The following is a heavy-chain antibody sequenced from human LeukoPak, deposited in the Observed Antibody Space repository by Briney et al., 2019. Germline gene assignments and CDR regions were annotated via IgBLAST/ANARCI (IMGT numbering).Heavy chain of an antibody. J-gene: IGHJ3*02. Sequence: SETLSLTCTVSGGSMTKYYWNWIRQPPGKGLEWIGHIYYSGSTTYNPSLKSRVTISVDTSKNQFSLKLNSVTAADTAVYYCASRPYYDFWSDPGGAFDIWGQGTMVTVSS. CDR2: IYYSGST. CDR1: GGSMTKYY. D-gene: IGHD3-3*01. CDR3: ASRPYYDFWSDPGGAFDI. V-gene: IGHV4-59*01.